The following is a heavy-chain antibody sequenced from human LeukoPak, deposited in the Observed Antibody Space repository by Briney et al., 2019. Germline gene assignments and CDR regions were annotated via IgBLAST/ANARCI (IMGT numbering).Heavy chain of an antibody. Sequence: GGSLRLSCAASGFTFSSYAMNWVRQAPGKGLEWVSGISGSGGSTYYADSVKGRFTISRDNSKNTLYLQMNSLRAEDTAVCYCVKEAYDSSGYYSKNFDYWGQGTLVTVSS. CDR3: VKEAYDSSGYYSKNFDY. J-gene: IGHJ4*02. V-gene: IGHV3-23*01. CDR1: GFTFSSYA. D-gene: IGHD3-22*01. CDR2: ISGSGGST.